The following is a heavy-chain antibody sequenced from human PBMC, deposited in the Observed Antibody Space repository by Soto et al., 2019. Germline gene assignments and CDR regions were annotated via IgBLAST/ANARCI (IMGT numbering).Heavy chain of an antibody. D-gene: IGHD2-15*01. CDR3: SGCSGGACHRNYGMDV. CDR1: GFTFSSCT. V-gene: IGHV3-21*01. CDR2: ISPSTSHI. J-gene: IGHJ6*02. Sequence: EVHLVESGGGLVKPGGSLRLSCAVSGFTFSSCTMNWVRQAPGKGLEWVSSISPSTSHIYYTDSVKGRFTISRDNAKNCLFLQMNRLRAEDTAVYYCSGCSGGACHRNYGMDVWGQGHTVTVS.